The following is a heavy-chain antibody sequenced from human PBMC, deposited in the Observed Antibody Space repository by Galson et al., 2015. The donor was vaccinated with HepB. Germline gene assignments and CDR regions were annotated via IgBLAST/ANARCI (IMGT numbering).Heavy chain of an antibody. Sequence: SLRLSCAASGFTFSNYAMSWVRQAPGKGLEWVSTFSGVNSDTYYADSVKGRFTVSRDNSKSQVYLQMNSLRSEDTAVYYCAKDREGDTGDFDSWGQGTLVTVPS. J-gene: IGHJ4*02. CDR3: AKDREGDTGDFDS. CDR2: FSGVNSDT. V-gene: IGHV3-23*01. D-gene: IGHD5-18*01. CDR1: GFTFSNYA.